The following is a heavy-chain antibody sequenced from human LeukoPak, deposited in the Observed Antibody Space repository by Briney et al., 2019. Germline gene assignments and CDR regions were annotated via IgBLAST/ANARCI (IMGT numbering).Heavy chain of an antibody. Sequence: GGSLRLSCAASGFTFSSYWMSWVRQAPGKGLEWVAIIKQDGSEKYYVDSVKGRFTISRDNAKNSLYLQMNSLRAEDTAVYYCARSRSGGSSPGTFDYWGQGTLVTVSS. V-gene: IGHV3-7*01. CDR1: GFTFSSYW. J-gene: IGHJ4*02. D-gene: IGHD1-26*01. CDR3: ARSRSGGSSPGTFDY. CDR2: IKQDGSEK.